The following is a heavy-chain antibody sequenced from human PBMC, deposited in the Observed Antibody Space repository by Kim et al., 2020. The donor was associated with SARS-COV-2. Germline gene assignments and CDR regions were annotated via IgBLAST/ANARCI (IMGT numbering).Heavy chain of an antibody. CDR3: ARRKLAGATRP. CDR2: FSYRGNT. CDR1: GASIDSLTDY. V-gene: IGHV4-39*01. Sequence: SETLSLTCSVSGASIDSLTDYWGWIRQPPGKGLEWIGSFSYRGNTYYSPSLKSRVTISADTSKNQFSLILSSVTAADTATYYCARRKLAGATRPWGPGNL. J-gene: IGHJ4*02. D-gene: IGHD1-26*01.